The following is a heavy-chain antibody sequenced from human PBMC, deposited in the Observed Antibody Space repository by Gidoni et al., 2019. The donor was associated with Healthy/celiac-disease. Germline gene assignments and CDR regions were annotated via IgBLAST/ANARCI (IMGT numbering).Heavy chain of an antibody. CDR2: ISSSSSTI. CDR1: GFTFRSYS. V-gene: IGHV3-48*04. CDR3: ARDSSTAAGTFDY. D-gene: IGHD6-13*01. Sequence: EVQLVESGGGLVQPGGSLRLSCAASGFTFRSYSMNWVRQAPGKGLEWVSYISSSSSTIYYADSVKGRFTISRANAKNSLYLQMNSLRAEDTAVYYCARDSSTAAGTFDYWGQGTLVTVSS. J-gene: IGHJ4*02.